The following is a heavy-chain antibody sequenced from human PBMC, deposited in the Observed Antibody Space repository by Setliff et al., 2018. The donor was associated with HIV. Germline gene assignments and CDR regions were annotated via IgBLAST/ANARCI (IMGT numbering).Heavy chain of an antibody. J-gene: IGHJ3*02. CDR3: AREPIGGDDAFDI. CDR1: GYTFTTYY. Sequence: GASVKVSCKASGYTFTTYYIHWVRQAPEQGLEWMGWINPGNGNTKYSQKFQGRVTITRDTSATTAYMELSSLRSEDTAIFYCAREPIGGDDAFDIWGQGTMVTVSS. V-gene: IGHV1-3*01. CDR2: INPGNGNT. D-gene: IGHD2-21*02.